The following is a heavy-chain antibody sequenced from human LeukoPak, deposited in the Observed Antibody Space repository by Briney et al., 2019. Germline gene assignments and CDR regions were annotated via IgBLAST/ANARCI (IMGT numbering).Heavy chain of an antibody. J-gene: IGHJ4*02. D-gene: IGHD3-22*01. Sequence: SXKAXGXTFTSYGISWVRQAPGQGLEWMGWISAYNGNTNYAQKLQGRVTMNTDTSTSTAYMELRSLRSDDTAVYYCARAFQYYYDSSGYYRNWGQGTLVTVXS. V-gene: IGHV1-18*01. CDR1: GXTFTSYG. CDR3: ARAFQYYYDSSGYYRN. CDR2: ISAYNGNT.